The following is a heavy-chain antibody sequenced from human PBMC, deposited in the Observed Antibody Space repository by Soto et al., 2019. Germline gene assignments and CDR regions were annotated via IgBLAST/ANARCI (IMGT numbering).Heavy chain of an antibody. Sequence: GGSLRLSCAASGFTFSSYGMHWVRQAPGKGLEWVAVIWYDGSNKYYADSVKGRFTISRDNSKNTLYLQMNSLRAEDTAVYYCARLSGYSYGHHDYWGQGTLVTVSS. CDR3: ARLSGYSYGHHDY. D-gene: IGHD5-18*01. CDR1: GFTFSSYG. J-gene: IGHJ4*02. CDR2: IWYDGSNK. V-gene: IGHV3-33*01.